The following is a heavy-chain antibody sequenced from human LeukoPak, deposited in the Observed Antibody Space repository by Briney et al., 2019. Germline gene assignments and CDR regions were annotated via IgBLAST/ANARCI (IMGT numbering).Heavy chain of an antibody. CDR2: ISSSSSYI. D-gene: IGHD3-3*01. V-gene: IGHV3-21*01. Sequence: GGSLRLSCAASGFTFSSYSMNWVRQAPGKGLEWVSSISSSSSYIYYADSVKGRFTISRDNAKNSLYPQMNSLRAEDTAVYYCARDRYDFWSGYFPDNLNWFDPWGQGTLVTVSS. CDR3: ARDRYDFWSGYFPDNLNWFDP. J-gene: IGHJ5*02. CDR1: GFTFSSYS.